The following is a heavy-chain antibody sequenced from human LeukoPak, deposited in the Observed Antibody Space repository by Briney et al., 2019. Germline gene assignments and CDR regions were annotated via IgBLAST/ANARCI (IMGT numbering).Heavy chain of an antibody. D-gene: IGHD6-6*01. J-gene: IGHJ6*03. V-gene: IGHV1-69*06. CDR3: AREARSSSPTAYYMDV. CDR1: GGTFSSDA. CDR2: IIPIFGTA. Sequence: ASVNVSCKASGGTFSSDAISWVRQAPGQGLEWMGGIIPIFGTANYAQKFQGRVTITADKSTSTAYMELSSLRSEDTAVYYCAREARSSSPTAYYMDVWGKGTTVTVSS.